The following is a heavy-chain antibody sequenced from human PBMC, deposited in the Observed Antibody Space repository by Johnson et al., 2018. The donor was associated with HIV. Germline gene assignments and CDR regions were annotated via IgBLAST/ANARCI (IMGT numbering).Heavy chain of an antibody. Sequence: QVQLVESGGGVVQPGGSLRLSCAASGFTFDDYGMSWVRQAPGKGLEWVAVISYDGSKKFYADSVKGRFTISRDSSRDTLYLQMNSLRAEDTAVYYCAKDLRSSSWTGDAFHIWGQGTMVTVSS. V-gene: IGHV3-30*18. CDR3: AKDLRSSSWTGDAFHI. CDR1: GFTFDDYG. CDR2: ISYDGSKK. J-gene: IGHJ3*02. D-gene: IGHD6-13*01.